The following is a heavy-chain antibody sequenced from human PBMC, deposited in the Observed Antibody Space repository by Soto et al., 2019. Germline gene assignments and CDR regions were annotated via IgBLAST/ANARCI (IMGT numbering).Heavy chain of an antibody. Sequence: PSETLSITCTVSGASITGSDWWSWVRQPAGKGLEWIGGIYSTGITDKNPSFKSRVTMSVDTSKNQLVLKLRPVTAADTAVYYCARGPRGQLSGMDVWGQGTTVTVSS. CDR3: ARGPRGQLSGMDV. D-gene: IGHD3-10*01. CDR1: GASITGSDW. J-gene: IGHJ6*02. V-gene: IGHV4-4*02. CDR2: IYSTGIT.